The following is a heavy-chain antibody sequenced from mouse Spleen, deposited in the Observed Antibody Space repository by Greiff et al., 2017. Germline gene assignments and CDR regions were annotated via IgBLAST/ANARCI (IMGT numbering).Heavy chain of an antibody. CDR3: AGGNYEDY. CDR1: GYTFTSYW. CDR2: IDPSDSYT. V-gene: IGHV1-69*01. D-gene: IGHD2-1*01. J-gene: IGHJ2*01. Sequence: QVQLQQPGAELVMPGASVKLSCKASGYTFTSYWMHWVKQRPGQGLEWIGEIDPSDSYTNYNQKFKGKATLTVDKSSSTAYMQLSSLTSEDSAVYYCAGGNYEDYWGQGTTLTVSS.